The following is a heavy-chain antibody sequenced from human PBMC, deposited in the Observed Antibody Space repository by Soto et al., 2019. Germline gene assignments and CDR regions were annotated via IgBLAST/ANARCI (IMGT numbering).Heavy chain of an antibody. CDR3: ARGMRPLEGPANFDY. CDR1: GFTFSSYG. D-gene: IGHD3-3*01. CDR2: IWYDGSNK. V-gene: IGHV3-33*01. Sequence: QVQLVESGGGVVQPGRSLRLSCAASGFTFSSYGMHWVRQAPGKGLEWVAVIWYDGSNKYYADSVKGRFTISRDNSKNTLYLQMNSLRAEDTAAYYCARGMRPLEGPANFDYWGQGTLVTVSS. J-gene: IGHJ4*02.